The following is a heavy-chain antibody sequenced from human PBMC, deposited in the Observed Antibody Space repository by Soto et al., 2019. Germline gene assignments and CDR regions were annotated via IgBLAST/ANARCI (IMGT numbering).Heavy chain of an antibody. CDR3: AKDPPWAVGPLAMDV. J-gene: IGHJ6*02. Sequence: GGSLRLSCVASGFTFSTHAMSWVRQAPGKGLEWVSTFSGSGGNIYYAESVKGRLTISRDDSKNTLYLHMNSLRVEDTAVYYCAKDPPWAVGPLAMDVWGQGTTVTVSS. V-gene: IGHV3-23*01. D-gene: IGHD1-26*01. CDR1: GFTFSTHA. CDR2: FSGSGGNI.